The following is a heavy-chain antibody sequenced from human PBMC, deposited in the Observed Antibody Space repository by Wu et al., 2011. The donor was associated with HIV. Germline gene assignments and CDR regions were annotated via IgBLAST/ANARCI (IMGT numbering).Heavy chain of an antibody. Sequence: QVQLVQSGAEMKMPGSSVKVPCKASGGTFSNYAGVRQAPGQGLEWMTGIIPIFGTTIYAQKLQGRVTITADTSASTVFLELTSLRSEDTAVYYCASQRREVTTVTHLGYFGRGTPVTVSS. J-gene: IGHJ4*02. V-gene: IGHV1-69*14. D-gene: IGHD4-11*01. CDR1: GGTFSNYA. CDR2: IIPIFGTT. CDR3: ASQRREVTTVTHLGY.